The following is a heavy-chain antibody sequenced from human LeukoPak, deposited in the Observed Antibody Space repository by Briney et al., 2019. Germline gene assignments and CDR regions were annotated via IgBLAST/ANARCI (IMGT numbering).Heavy chain of an antibody. CDR1: GFTFGTYW. V-gene: IGHV3-7*01. J-gene: IGHJ4*02. CDR3: ANGDGFDY. D-gene: IGHD5-24*01. Sequence: PGGSLRLSCATSGFTFGTYWMSWVRQAPGKGLEWVANIKQDGSGKYYVDSVKGRFTISRDNAKNSLYLQMNSLRAEDTAVYYCANGDGFDYWGQGTLVTVSS. CDR2: IKQDGSGK.